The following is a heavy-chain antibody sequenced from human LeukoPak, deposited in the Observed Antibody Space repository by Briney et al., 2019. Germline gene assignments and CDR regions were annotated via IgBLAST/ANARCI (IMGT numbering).Heavy chain of an antibody. D-gene: IGHD5-24*01. CDR2: FDPEDGET. CDR3: ARVGGSGRDGYNTIDY. CDR1: GYTLTELP. Sequence: ASVKVSCKVSGYTLTELPMHWVRQAPGKGLEWMGGFDPEDGETIYAQKFQGRVTITADKSTSTAYMELSSLRSEDTAVYYCARVGGSGRDGYNTIDYWGQGTLVTVSS. V-gene: IGHV1-24*01. J-gene: IGHJ4*02.